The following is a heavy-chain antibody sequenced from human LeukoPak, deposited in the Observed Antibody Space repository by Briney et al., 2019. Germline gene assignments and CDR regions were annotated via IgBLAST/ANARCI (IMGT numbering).Heavy chain of an antibody. D-gene: IGHD3-9*01. V-gene: IGHV1-2*02. CDR1: GYTFTGYY. CDR2: INPNSGGT. Sequence: ASVKVSCKASGYTFTGYYMHWVRQAPGQGLEWMGWINPNSGGTNYAQKFQGRVTMTRDTSISTAYMELSRLRSDDTAVYYCARGPESQYYDILTGYYDYWGQGTLVTVSS. CDR3: ARGPESQYYDILTGYYDY. J-gene: IGHJ4*02.